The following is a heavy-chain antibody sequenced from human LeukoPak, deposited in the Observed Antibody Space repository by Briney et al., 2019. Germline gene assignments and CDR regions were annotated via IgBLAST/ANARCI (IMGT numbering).Heavy chain of an antibody. V-gene: IGHV1-2*02. CDR1: GYTLTGYY. CDR2: INPNTGAT. D-gene: IGHD6-19*01. J-gene: IGHJ4*02. Sequence: GASVKVSCKASGYTLTGYYLHWVRQAPGQGLEWMGWINPNTGATHSAQKFQGRITMTRDTSISTAYMDLSRLRSDDTAVYYCARERVGSGWPRPYYFEVWGQGTLVTVSS. CDR3: ARERVGSGWPRPYYFEV.